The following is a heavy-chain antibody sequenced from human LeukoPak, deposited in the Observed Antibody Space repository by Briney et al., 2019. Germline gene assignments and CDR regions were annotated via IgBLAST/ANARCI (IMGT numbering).Heavy chain of an antibody. CDR2: IYHSGST. CDR1: GYSISSGYY. CDR3: ARAPSGIYCSSTSCYSSTGWFDP. V-gene: IGHV4-38-2*02. D-gene: IGHD2-2*01. Sequence: PSETLSLTCTVSGYSISSGYYWGWVRQPPGKGLEWIGSIYHSGSTYYNPSLKSRVTISVDTSKNQFSLKLSSATAADTAVYYCARAPSGIYCSSTSCYSSTGWFDPWGQGTLVTVSS. J-gene: IGHJ5*02.